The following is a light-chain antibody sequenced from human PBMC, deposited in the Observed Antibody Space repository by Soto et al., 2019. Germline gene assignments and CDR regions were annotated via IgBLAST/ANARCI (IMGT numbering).Light chain of an antibody. J-gene: IGKJ2*01. CDR3: QKDGSSLYT. Sequence: EAVLTQSPGNLSLSPGDRATLSCRASQSVSSAYLAWYQQKHGQAPMLLIYGASSRATGIPDRFSGTWSGKAFTHSIKRLEPEDIAVYYCQKDGSSLYTFGQGTTLEIK. CDR2: GAS. CDR1: QSVSSAY. V-gene: IGKV3-20*01.